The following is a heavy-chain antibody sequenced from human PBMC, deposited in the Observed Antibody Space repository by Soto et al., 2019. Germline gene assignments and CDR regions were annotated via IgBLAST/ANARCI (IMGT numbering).Heavy chain of an antibody. D-gene: IGHD3-10*01. CDR1: GYTFTSYG. J-gene: IGHJ5*02. Sequence: AASVKVSCKASGYTFTSYGISWVRQAPGQGLEWMGWISAYNGNTNYAQKLQGRVTMTTDTSTSTAYMELRSLRSDDTAVYYCARDSGSGSYYDWFDPWGEGTLVTVSS. CDR2: ISAYNGNT. V-gene: IGHV1-18*01. CDR3: ARDSGSGSYYDWFDP.